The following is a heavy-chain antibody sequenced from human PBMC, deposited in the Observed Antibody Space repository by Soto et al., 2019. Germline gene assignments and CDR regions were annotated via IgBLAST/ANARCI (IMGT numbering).Heavy chain of an antibody. CDR2: ISYDGSNK. J-gene: IGHJ4*02. CDR1: GFTFSSYG. Sequence: QVQLVESGGGVVQPGRSLRLSCAASGFTFSSYGMHWVRQAPGKGLEWVAVISYDGSNKYYADSVKGRFTISRDKSKNTLYLQMNSLRAEGTAVYYCAKDRGCSSTSCYAWGMVDYWGQGTLVTVSS. D-gene: IGHD2-2*01. CDR3: AKDRGCSSTSCYAWGMVDY. V-gene: IGHV3-30*18.